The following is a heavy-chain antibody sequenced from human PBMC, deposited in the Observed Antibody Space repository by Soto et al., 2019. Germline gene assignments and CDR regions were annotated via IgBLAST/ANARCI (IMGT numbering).Heavy chain of an antibody. J-gene: IGHJ4*02. CDR1: GFTFRRYA. D-gene: IGHD6-19*01. V-gene: IGHV3-30-3*01. CDR3: ARDNSGWEYYFDY. Sequence: QVQLVESGGGVVQPGRSLRLSCVASGFTFRRYAIHWVRQAPGKGLEWVAVISYDGSDKYYADSVKGRFTVSRDNSKNTLSLQTNSLRAEDTAAYYCARDNSGWEYYFDYWGQGTLVTVSS. CDR2: ISYDGSDK.